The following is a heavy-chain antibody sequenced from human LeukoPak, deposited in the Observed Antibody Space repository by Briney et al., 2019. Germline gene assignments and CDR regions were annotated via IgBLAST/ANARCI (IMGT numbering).Heavy chain of an antibody. CDR3: AGTVDHRSGWSD. Sequence: ASVKVSCKASGYTVTSYYMHWVRQAPGQGLEWMGILNPSGGSTSYAQKFQGRATLTRATSTSTVYMELSSLRSEDTAVYYCAGTVDHRSGWSDWGQGTLVTVSS. CDR1: GYTVTSYY. J-gene: IGHJ4*02. D-gene: IGHD6-19*01. V-gene: IGHV1-46*01. CDR2: LNPSGGST.